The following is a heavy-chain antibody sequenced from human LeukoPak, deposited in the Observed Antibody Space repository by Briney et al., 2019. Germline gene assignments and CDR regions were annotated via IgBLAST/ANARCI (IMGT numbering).Heavy chain of an antibody. J-gene: IGHJ4*02. CDR3: ARGWNSGNFWY. CDR1: GFNFSDDY. V-gene: IGHV3-11*05. Sequence: GGSLRLSCAASGFNFSDDYMTWIRQAPGKGLEWVSYISGGGSYTGYADAVKGRFTISRDNAKNSLYLQMSSLRAEDTAVYYCARGWNSGNFWYWGQGTLVTVSS. CDR2: ISGGGSYT. D-gene: IGHD1-26*01.